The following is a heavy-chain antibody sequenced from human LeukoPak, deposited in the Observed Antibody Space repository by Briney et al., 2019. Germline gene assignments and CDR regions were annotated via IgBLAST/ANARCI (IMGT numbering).Heavy chain of an antibody. V-gene: IGHV3-48*01. CDR3: AFSGSYGVY. CDR1: GFMFSNYN. D-gene: IGHD1-26*01. J-gene: IGHJ4*02. CDR2: ISSSSSTK. Sequence: PGGSLRLSCAASGFMFSNYNMNWVRQAPGKGLEWVSYISSSSSTKYYADSVKGRFTISRDNAKKSVYLQMSSLRAEDTAVFYCAFSGSYGVYWGQGTLVTVSS.